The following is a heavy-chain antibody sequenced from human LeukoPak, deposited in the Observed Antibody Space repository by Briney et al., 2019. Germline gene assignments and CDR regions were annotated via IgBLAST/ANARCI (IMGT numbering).Heavy chain of an antibody. CDR3: ARDIYHYYMDV. CDR2: IWHDGSNK. J-gene: IGHJ6*03. Sequence: PGRSLRLSCAASGFTFSSYSMHWVRQAPGKGLEGVADIWHDGSNKNYSDSVKGRFTISRDSSKNTLYLQMNSLRAEDTAVYHCARDIYHYYMDVWGKGTTVTVSS. CDR1: GFTFSSYS. V-gene: IGHV3-33*01.